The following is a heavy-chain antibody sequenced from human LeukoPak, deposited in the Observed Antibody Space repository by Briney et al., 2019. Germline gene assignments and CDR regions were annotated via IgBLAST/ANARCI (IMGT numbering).Heavy chain of an antibody. V-gene: IGHV4-61*02. CDR2: IYTSGST. CDR1: GGSISSGSYY. J-gene: IGHJ5*02. CDR3: AREWGDTTYYDFWRVDP. Sequence: SETLSLTCTVSGGSISSGSYYWSWIRQPAGKGLEWIGRIYTSGSTNYNPSLKSRVTISVDTSKNQFSLKLSSVTAADTAVYYCAREWGDTTYYDFWRVDPWGQGTLVTVSS. D-gene: IGHD3-3*01.